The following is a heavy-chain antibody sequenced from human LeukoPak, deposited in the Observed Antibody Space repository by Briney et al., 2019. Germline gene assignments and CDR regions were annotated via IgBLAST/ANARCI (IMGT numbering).Heavy chain of an antibody. CDR2: ISSNGYNT. V-gene: IGHV3-23*01. J-gene: IGHJ4*02. CDR3: VWGYCSGGSCYPGGY. CDR1: GFTFSIYA. Sequence: GGSLRLSCAASGFTFSIYAMSWVRQAPGKGLEWVSGISSNGYNTYYADSVKGRFTISRDNSKNTLYLQMNSLRAEDTAVYYCVWGYCSGGSCYPGGYWGQGTPVTVSS. D-gene: IGHD2-15*01.